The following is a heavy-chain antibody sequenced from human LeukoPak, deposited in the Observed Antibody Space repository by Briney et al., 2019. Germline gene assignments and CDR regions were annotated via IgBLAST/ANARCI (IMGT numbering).Heavy chain of an antibody. J-gene: IGHJ6*03. V-gene: IGHV3-33*06. CDR1: GFIFGSFG. D-gene: IGHD2/OR15-2a*01. Sequence: GGSLRLSCAASGFIFGSFGMHWVRQAPGMGLEFVAGIWYVGTNRYYADSLKGRFTISRDNSTDTPFLQVSSLRAEDSAVYYCAKSPNIGNYYYYMDVWGKGTTVTVSS. CDR3: AKSPNIGNYYYYMDV. CDR2: IWYVGTNR.